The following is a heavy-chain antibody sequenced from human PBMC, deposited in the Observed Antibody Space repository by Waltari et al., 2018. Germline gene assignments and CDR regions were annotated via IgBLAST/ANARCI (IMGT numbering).Heavy chain of an antibody. CDR2: IKQDGSES. J-gene: IGHJ5*02. CDR1: GSPIGSEW. CDR3: SVSLNH. Sequence: QQGRSLGPAGSASGSPIGSEWMDWVRQAPGKGLEWVANIKQDGSESHYVDSVKGRFTISRDNAQNLLYLQINSLRDEDTAVYYCSVSLNHWGQGTLVTVSS. V-gene: IGHV3-7*01.